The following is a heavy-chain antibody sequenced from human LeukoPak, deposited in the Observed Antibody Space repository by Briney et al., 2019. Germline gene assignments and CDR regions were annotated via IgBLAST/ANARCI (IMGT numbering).Heavy chain of an antibody. CDR2: INKDGSEI. Sequence: GGSLRLSCAASGFTFSNYWMSWVRQAPGKGLEWVAHINKDGSEIYYVDSVKGRFTISRDNAKSSLSLQMNSLRVEDTAVYCCARDKVTYWGQGILVTVSS. J-gene: IGHJ4*02. V-gene: IGHV3-7*01. CDR3: ARDKVTY. CDR1: GFTFSNYW.